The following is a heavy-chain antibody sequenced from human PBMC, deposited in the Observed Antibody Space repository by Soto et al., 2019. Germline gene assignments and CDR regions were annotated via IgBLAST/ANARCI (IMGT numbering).Heavy chain of an antibody. Sequence: EVQLVESGGGLVQPGGSLRLSCAASGFTFSSYEMNWVRQAPGKGLEWVSYISSSGSTIYYADSVKGRFTISRDNAKNSLYLQMNSLRDEDTAVYYCARDQRYDFWSGYYTSSVTGTTGRGLGYWGQGTLVTVSS. J-gene: IGHJ4*02. CDR3: ARDQRYDFWSGYYTSSVTGTTGRGLGY. D-gene: IGHD3-3*01. CDR1: GFTFSSYE. V-gene: IGHV3-48*03. CDR2: ISSSGSTI.